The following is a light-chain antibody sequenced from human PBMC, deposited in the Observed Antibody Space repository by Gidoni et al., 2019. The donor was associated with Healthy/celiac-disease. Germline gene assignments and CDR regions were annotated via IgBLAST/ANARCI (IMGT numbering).Light chain of an antibody. CDR3: QQRRT. CDR1: QSVSSY. CDR2: DAS. V-gene: IGKV3-11*01. Sequence: ELVLTQSPATLSSSPGERATLSCSASQSVSSYLAWYQQKPGQAPRLLIYDASNRATGIPARFSGSGSGTDFTLTISSLEPEDFAVYYCQQRRTFGPGTKVDIK. J-gene: IGKJ3*01.